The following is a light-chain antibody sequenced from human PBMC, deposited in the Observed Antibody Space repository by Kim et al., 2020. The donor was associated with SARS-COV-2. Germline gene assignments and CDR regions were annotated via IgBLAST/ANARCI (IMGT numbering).Light chain of an antibody. CDR3: QQSYITPLT. Sequence: DIQMTQSPSSLSASVGDRVTITCRTTQSISNHLNWYQQKPGRAPKLLISTASTLQGGVPSRFSGSGSETDFTLTISSLQPEDFATSFCQQSYITPLTFGPGTKVDIK. J-gene: IGKJ3*01. V-gene: IGKV1-39*01. CDR2: TAS. CDR1: QSISNH.